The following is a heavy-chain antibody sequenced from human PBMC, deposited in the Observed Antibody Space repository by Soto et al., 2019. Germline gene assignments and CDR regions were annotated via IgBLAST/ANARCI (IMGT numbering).Heavy chain of an antibody. CDR1: GGSFSGYY. Sequence: SETLSLTCAVYGGSFSGYYWSWIRQPPGKGLEWIGEINHSGSTNYNPSLKSRVTISVDTSKNQFSLKLSSVTAADTAVYYCARDSGSPWGPGTLVTSPQ. V-gene: IGHV4-34*01. D-gene: IGHD3-10*01. CDR3: ARDSGSP. CDR2: INHSGST. J-gene: IGHJ5*02.